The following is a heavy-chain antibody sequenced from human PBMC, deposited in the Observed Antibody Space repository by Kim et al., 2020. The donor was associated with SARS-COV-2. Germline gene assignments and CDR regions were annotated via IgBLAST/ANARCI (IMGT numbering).Heavy chain of an antibody. Sequence: AQKFQGRVTMTEDTSTDTAYMELSSLRSEDTAVYYCATTIRFLEWLLLNYWGQGTLVTVSS. V-gene: IGHV1-24*01. D-gene: IGHD3-3*01. J-gene: IGHJ4*02. CDR3: ATTIRFLEWLLLNY.